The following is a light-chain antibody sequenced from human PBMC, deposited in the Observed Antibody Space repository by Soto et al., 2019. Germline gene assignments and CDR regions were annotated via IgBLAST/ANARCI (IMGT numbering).Light chain of an antibody. V-gene: IGKV1-39*01. Sequence: DIQMTQSPSSLSASVGDRVTITCRASPSISSYLNWYHQNPGKAPKLLIYAASSLQSGVPSRFSGSGSGTDFTLTISSLQPEDVATYYCQQSYSTPFTFGPGTKVDVK. CDR3: QQSYSTPFT. CDR2: AAS. J-gene: IGKJ3*01. CDR1: PSISSY.